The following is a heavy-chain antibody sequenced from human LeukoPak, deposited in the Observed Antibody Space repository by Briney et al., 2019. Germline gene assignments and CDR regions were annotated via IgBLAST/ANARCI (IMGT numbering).Heavy chain of an antibody. V-gene: IGHV3-7*03. J-gene: IGHJ4*02. CDR3: ARDGSYCSGGSCHPNSYFDY. CDR2: IKQDGSET. D-gene: IGHD2-15*01. Sequence: GGSLRLSCAASGFTFSNYWMTWVRQAPGKGLEWVANIKQDGSETYYVDSVKGRFTISRDNVKNSLYLQMNSLRAEDTAVYYCARDGSYCSGGSCHPNSYFDYWGQGTLVTVSS. CDR1: GFTFSNYW.